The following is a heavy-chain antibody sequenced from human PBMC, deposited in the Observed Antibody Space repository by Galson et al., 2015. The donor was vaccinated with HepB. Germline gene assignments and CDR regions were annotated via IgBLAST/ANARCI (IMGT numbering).Heavy chain of an antibody. J-gene: IGHJ4*02. CDR3: ARPQDYDILTGSLNY. Sequence: SVKVSCKASGYTFTSYGISWVRQAPGQGLEWMGWISAYNGNTNYAQKLQGRVTMTTDTSTSTAYMELRSLRSDDTAVYYCARPQDYDILTGSLNYWGQGTLVTVSS. D-gene: IGHD3-9*01. V-gene: IGHV1-18*01. CDR1: GYTFTSYG. CDR2: ISAYNGNT.